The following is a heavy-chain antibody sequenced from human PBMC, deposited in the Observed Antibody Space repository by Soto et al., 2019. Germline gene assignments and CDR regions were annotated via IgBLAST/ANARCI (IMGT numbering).Heavy chain of an antibody. J-gene: IGHJ5*02. V-gene: IGHV2-5*02. CDR3: AHSYYDFWSDHHTRLDWFDP. CDR1: GFSLSTSGVG. Sequence: QITLKESGPTLVKPTQTLTLTCTFSGFSLSTSGVGVGWIREPPGKALEWLALIYWDDDKRYSPSLKSRLTITKDTSKNQVVLTMTNMDPVDTATYYCAHSYYDFWSDHHTRLDWFDPWGQGTLVTVSS. D-gene: IGHD3-3*01. CDR2: IYWDDDK.